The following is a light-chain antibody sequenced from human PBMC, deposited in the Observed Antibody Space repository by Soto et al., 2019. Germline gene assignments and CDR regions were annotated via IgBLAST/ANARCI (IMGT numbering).Light chain of an antibody. CDR2: EVR. J-gene: IGLJ1*01. Sequence: SVLTQPPSVSVSPGQSVTISCTGTSSDLGRYNRVSWYQQPPGTAPKLLIYEVRNRPSGVPDRFSGSKSANTASLTISGLQAEDGADYYCSLYTSSSTFVFGTGTKVTVL. V-gene: IGLV2-18*01. CDR3: SLYTSSSTFV. CDR1: SSDLGRYNR.